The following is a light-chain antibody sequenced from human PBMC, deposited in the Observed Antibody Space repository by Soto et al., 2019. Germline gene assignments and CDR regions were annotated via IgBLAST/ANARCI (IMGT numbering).Light chain of an antibody. V-gene: IGKV1-5*03. CDR1: RSITTW. CDR2: KAS. CDR3: QHYNNFPYT. Sequence: DIQMTQSPSTLSAFVGDRVTITCRASRSITTWLARYQQKPGKAPNLLISKASNLESGVPSRFSGTGSGTEFTLTISSLQPDDFATYYCQHYNNFPYTFGQGTKLEIK. J-gene: IGKJ2*01.